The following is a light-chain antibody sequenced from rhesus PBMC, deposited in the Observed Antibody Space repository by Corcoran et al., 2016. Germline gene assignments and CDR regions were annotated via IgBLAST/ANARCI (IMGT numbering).Light chain of an antibody. J-gene: IGKJ1*01. CDR1: QGISSW. V-gene: IGKV1-21*01. CDR3: QQYNSAPWT. Sequence: DIQMTQSPSSLSASVGDRVTINCRASQGISSWLAWYQPKPGKAPKLLIYKASSLQSGVPSRFSVSGLGTDFTRTISSRQPEDFATYYCQQYNSAPWTFGQGTKVEIK. CDR2: KAS.